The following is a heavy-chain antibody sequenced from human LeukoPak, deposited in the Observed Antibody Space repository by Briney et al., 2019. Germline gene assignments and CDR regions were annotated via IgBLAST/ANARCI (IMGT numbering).Heavy chain of an antibody. J-gene: IGHJ4*02. CDR3: ARDGQAFDY. Sequence: GGFLRLSCAASGFTFSSYTMNWVRQAPGKGLEWVSAISSDSFYIYYADSVKGRFTVSRDNVKNSLHLQMNSLRAEDTAVYYCARDGQAFDYWGQGILVTVSS. V-gene: IGHV3-21*06. CDR1: GFTFSSYT. CDR2: ISSDSFYI.